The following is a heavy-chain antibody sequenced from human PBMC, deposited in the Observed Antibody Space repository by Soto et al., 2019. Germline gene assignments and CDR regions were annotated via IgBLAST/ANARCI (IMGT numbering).Heavy chain of an antibody. D-gene: IGHD4-17*01. CDR3: ARDSPDYGGNSGNYSYYGTDV. Sequence: GGSLRLSCAASGFTFSDYYMSWIRQAPGKGLEWVSYISSSGSTIYYADSVKGRFTISRDNAKNSLYLQMNSLRAEDTAVYYCARDSPDYGGNSGNYSYYGTDVSGNATSLTVS. CDR2: ISSSGSTI. V-gene: IGHV3-11*01. CDR1: GFTFSDYY. J-gene: IGHJ6*04.